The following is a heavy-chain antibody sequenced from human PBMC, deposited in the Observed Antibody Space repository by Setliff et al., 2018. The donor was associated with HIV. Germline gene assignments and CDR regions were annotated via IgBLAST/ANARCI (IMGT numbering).Heavy chain of an antibody. CDR2: INPSGGST. Sequence: ASVKVSCKASTYTFTRNYMHWVRQAPGQGLEWMGTINPSGGSTGYAQKFQGRVTMTRDTSTSTVYMELSSLRSEDTAVYYCARDHMSVGAWVGATSRGLFQHWGQGTLVTVSS. V-gene: IGHV1-46*01. J-gene: IGHJ1*01. CDR3: ARDHMSVGAWVGATSRGLFQH. CDR1: TYTFTRNY. D-gene: IGHD1-26*01.